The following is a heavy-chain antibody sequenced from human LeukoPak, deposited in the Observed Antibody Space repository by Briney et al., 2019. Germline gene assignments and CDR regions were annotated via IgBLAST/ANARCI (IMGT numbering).Heavy chain of an antibody. CDR2: ITSDGSGT. J-gene: IGHJ4*02. V-gene: IGHV3-74*01. Sequence: GGSLRLSCAASGFTLSNYWMHWVRQAPGKGLVWVSHITSDGSGTSYADSVKGQFTISRDIPKNTLYLQMNSLRAEDTAIYYCARDGILGSHDSWGQGTLVTVSS. CDR1: GFTLSNYW. D-gene: IGHD2-15*01. CDR3: ARDGILGSHDS.